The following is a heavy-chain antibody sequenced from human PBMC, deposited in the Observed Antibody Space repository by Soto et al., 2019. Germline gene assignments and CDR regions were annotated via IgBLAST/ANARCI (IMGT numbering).Heavy chain of an antibody. J-gene: IGHJ5*02. Sequence: SVKVSCKASGYTFTSYGISWVIQDPGQGLEWMGWISAYNGNTNYAQKLQGRVTMTTDTSTSTAYMELRSLRSDDTAVYYCARDAAAGTNWFDPWGQGTLVTVSS. CDR3: ARDAAAGTNWFDP. CDR2: ISAYNGNT. D-gene: IGHD6-13*01. V-gene: IGHV1-18*01. CDR1: GYTFTSYG.